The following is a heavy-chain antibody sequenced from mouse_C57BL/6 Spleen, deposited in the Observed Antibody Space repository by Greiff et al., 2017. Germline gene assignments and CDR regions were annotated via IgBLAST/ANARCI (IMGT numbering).Heavy chain of an antibody. CDR2: INPSNGGT. V-gene: IGHV1-53*01. J-gene: IGHJ4*01. CDR1: GYTFTSYW. Sequence: QVHVKQPGTELVKPGASVKLSCKASGYTFTSYWMHWVKQRPGQGLEWIGNINPSNGGTNYNEKFKSKATLTVDKSSSTAYMQLSSLTSEDSAVYYCANLLYGDAMDYWGQGTSVTVSS. CDR3: ANLLYGDAMDY. D-gene: IGHD2-12*01.